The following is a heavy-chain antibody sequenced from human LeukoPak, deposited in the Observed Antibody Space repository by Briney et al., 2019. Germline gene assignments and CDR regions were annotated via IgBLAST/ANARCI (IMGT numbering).Heavy chain of an antibody. Sequence: GGSLRLSCAASGFTFNIYWMSWVRQTPGKGLEWVANINQDGSEKYYVDSVKGRFTISRDNAKNSLYLQMNSLRAEDTAVYYCARGVWGSYSYTLDYWGQGTLVTVSS. D-gene: IGHD3-16*01. CDR3: ARGVWGSYSYTLDY. CDR2: INQDGSEK. J-gene: IGHJ4*02. V-gene: IGHV3-7*01. CDR1: GFTFNIYW.